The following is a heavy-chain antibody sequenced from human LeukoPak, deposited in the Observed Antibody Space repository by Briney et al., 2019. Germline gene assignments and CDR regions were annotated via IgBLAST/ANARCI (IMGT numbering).Heavy chain of an antibody. V-gene: IGHV3-21*01. Sequence: KSGGSLRLSCAASGFSFSSYSMNWVRQAPGKGLEWVSSISSSRSYIYYADSVKGRFTISRDNAKNSLYLQMNSLRAEDTAVYYCARAAGTRPGYFDYWGQGTLVTVSS. CDR2: ISSSRSYI. CDR3: ARAAGTRPGYFDY. J-gene: IGHJ4*02. D-gene: IGHD6-13*01. CDR1: GFSFSSYS.